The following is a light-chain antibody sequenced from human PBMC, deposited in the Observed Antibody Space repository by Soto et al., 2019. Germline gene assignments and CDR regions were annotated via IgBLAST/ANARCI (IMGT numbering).Light chain of an antibody. J-gene: IGKJ3*01. CDR1: QSLLHSNGYNY. Sequence: DIVMTQSPLSLPVTPGEPASISCRSSQSLLHSNGYNYLDWYLQKPGQSPQLLIYLGSNRASGDADRFIGSGSGTDFTLKISRVEAEDVGVYYCMQALQTPLFTFGPGTKVDIK. CDR2: LGS. CDR3: MQALQTPLFT. V-gene: IGKV2-28*01.